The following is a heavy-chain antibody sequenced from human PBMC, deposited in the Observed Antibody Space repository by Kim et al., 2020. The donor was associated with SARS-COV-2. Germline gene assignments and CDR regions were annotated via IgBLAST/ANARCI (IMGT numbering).Heavy chain of an antibody. J-gene: IGHJ4*02. Sequence: GSTDYAQKIQGGLTMTRDTTTRTVYMGLSSLRAEDTAVYYCARASWGFDYWGQGTLVTVSS. V-gene: IGHV1-46*01. CDR3: ARASWGFDY. D-gene: IGHD3-16*01. CDR2: GST.